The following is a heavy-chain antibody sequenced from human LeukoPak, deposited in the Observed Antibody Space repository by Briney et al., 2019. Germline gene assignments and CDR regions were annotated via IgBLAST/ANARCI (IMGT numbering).Heavy chain of an antibody. CDR2: IKSTTDGVTT. J-gene: IGHJ4*02. CDR1: GFSFKDAW. V-gene: IGHV3-15*01. CDR3: TRIRGYSAYDFNY. D-gene: IGHD5-12*01. Sequence: TGGSLRLSCAASGFSFKDAWMRWVRQAPGKGLEWVGRIKSTTDGVTTDYAAPVKGRFTISRDDSRNTLYLQLNSLKTEDTALYYCTRIRGYSAYDFNYWGQGTLVTVSS.